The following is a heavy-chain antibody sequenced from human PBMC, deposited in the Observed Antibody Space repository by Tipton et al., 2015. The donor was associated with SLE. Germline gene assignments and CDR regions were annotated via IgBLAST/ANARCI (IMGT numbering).Heavy chain of an antibody. CDR1: GASISNSSWH. CDR2: IYYSGTT. Sequence: TLSLTCHVSGASISNSSWHWNWIRQPPGKGLEWVGHIYYSGTTYYNPSLKSRVTISLDTSKNQFSLDLTSVTAADTAVYFCARDRHDFWGRELSQEINWFDPWGQGTLVIVS. CDR3: ARDRHDFWGRELSQEINWFDP. J-gene: IGHJ5*02. V-gene: IGHV4-39*07. D-gene: IGHD3-3*01.